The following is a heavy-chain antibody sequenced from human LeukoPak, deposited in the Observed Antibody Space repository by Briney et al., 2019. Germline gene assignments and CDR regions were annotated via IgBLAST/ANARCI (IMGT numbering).Heavy chain of an antibody. CDR1: GYTFTDYY. V-gene: IGHV1-2*02. CDR2: INPKSGDT. CDR3: SREDY. Sequence: ASVKVSCKASGYTFTDYYLFWVRQAPGHGLEWMAWINPKSGDTRFAQRFDGRVTLTRDTSISTVYMELNSLTPDDTAIYYCSREDYWGQGNLVTVSS. J-gene: IGHJ4*02.